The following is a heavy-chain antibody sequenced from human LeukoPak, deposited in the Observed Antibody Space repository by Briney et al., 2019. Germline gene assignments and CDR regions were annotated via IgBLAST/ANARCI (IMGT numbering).Heavy chain of an antibody. CDR3: ARAGTIFGALWFDP. CDR1: GGSFSGYY. V-gene: IGHV4-34*01. CDR2: INHSGST. Sequence: SETLSLTCAVYGGSFSGYYWSWIRQPPGKGLEWIGEINHSGSTNYNPSLKSRVTISVDTPKNQFSLKLSSVTAADTAVYYCARAGTIFGALWFDPWGQGTLVTVSS. D-gene: IGHD3-3*01. J-gene: IGHJ5*02.